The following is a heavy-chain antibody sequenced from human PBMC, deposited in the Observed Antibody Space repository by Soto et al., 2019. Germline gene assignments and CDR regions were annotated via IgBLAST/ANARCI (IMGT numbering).Heavy chain of an antibody. Sequence: GASVKVSCKASGYTFTSYYMHWVRQAPGQGLEWMGIINPSGGSTSYAQKFQGRVTMARDTSTSTVYMELSSLRSEDTAVYYCARDIVRPLEMAIPILSDAFDIWGQGTMVTVSS. J-gene: IGHJ3*02. CDR3: ARDIVRPLEMAIPILSDAFDI. D-gene: IGHD1-26*01. V-gene: IGHV1-46*01. CDR2: INPSGGST. CDR1: GYTFTSYY.